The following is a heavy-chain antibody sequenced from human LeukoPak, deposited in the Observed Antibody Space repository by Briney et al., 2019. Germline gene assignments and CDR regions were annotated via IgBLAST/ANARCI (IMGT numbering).Heavy chain of an antibody. J-gene: IGHJ1*01. V-gene: IGHV3-23*01. CDR3: AESPTWEGGNSRAGREYFQH. Sequence: GGSLRLSCAASGFTFSSYAMSWVRQAPGKGLEWVSAISGSGGSTYYADSVKGRFTISRDNFKNTLYLQMNSLRAEDTAVYYCAESPTWEGGNSRAGREYFQHWGQGTLVTVSS. D-gene: IGHD4-23*01. CDR1: GFTFSSYA. CDR2: ISGSGGST.